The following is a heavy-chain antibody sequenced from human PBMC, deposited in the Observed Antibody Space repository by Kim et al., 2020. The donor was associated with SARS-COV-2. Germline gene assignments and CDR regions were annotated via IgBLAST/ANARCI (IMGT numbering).Heavy chain of an antibody. Sequence: GRVTMTRDTSTSTVYMELSSLRSEDTAVYYCARDLRYDSSGWGGQNFDYWGQGTLVTVSS. J-gene: IGHJ4*02. CDR3: ARDLRYDSSGWGGQNFDY. D-gene: IGHD3-22*01. V-gene: IGHV1-46*01.